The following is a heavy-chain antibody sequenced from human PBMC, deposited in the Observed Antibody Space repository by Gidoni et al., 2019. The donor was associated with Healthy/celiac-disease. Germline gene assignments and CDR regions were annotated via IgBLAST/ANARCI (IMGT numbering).Heavy chain of an antibody. CDR3: AKALDTAMADY. CDR2: ISWNSGSI. CDR1: GFTFDDYA. D-gene: IGHD5-18*01. Sequence: EVQLVESGGGLVQPGRSLRLSCAASGFTFDDYAMHWVRQAPGKGLEWVSGISWNSGSIGYADSVKGRFTISRDNAKNSLYLQMNSLRAEDTALYYCAKALDTAMADYWGQGTLVTVSS. V-gene: IGHV3-9*01. J-gene: IGHJ4*02.